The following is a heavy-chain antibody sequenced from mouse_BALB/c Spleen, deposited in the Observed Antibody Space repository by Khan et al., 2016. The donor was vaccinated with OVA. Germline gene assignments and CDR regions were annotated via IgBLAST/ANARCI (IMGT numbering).Heavy chain of an antibody. V-gene: IGHV5-4*02. Sequence: VELVESGGGLVKPGGSLKLSCAASGFTFSDYYMYWVRQTPEKRLEWVATISDGGSYTYYPDSVKGRFTISRDNAKNNLYLQMSSLKSEDTAMYYCARAGYGGVAYWGQGTLVTVSA. CDR3: ARAGYGGVAY. CDR2: ISDGGSYT. CDR1: GFTFSDYY. D-gene: IGHD1-1*02. J-gene: IGHJ3*01.